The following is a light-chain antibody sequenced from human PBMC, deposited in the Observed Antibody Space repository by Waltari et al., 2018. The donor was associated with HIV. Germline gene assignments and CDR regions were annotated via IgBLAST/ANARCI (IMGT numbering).Light chain of an antibody. J-gene: IGLJ2*01. CDR2: EVS. CDR1: SSDVGGYNL. Sequence: QSALTQPASVSGSPGQSITISCTGTSSDVGGYNLFSWYQQHPGKAPKLMIYEVSKRPSGFSTRCSGSKSGNTASLSISGLQAEDEADYYCCAYAGSTTYVIFGGGTKLTVL. V-gene: IGLV2-23*02. CDR3: CAYAGSTTYVI.